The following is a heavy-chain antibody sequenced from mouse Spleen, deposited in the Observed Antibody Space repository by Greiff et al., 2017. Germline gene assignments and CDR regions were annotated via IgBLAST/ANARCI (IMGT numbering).Heavy chain of an antibody. Sequence: VQGVESGAELVRPGTSVKVSCKASGYAFTNYLIEWVKQRPGQGLEWIGVINPGSGGTNYNEKFKGKATLTADKSSSTAYMQLSSLTSDDSAVYFCARSGYGKDYWGQGTTLTVSS. CDR1: GYAFTNYL. V-gene: IGHV1-54*01. CDR2: INPGSGGT. CDR3: ARSGYGKDY. D-gene: IGHD2-10*02. J-gene: IGHJ2*01.